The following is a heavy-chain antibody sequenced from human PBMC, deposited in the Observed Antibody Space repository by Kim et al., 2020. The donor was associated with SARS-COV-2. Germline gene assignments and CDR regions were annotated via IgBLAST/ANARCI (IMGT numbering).Heavy chain of an antibody. V-gene: IGHV6-1*01. D-gene: IGHD3-3*01. Sequence: VSEKSRITITPDTSKNQFSLQLNSMTPEDTAVYYCARDSSGVVIRTYFDYWGQGTLVTVSS. J-gene: IGHJ4*02. CDR3: ARDSSGVVIRTYFDY.